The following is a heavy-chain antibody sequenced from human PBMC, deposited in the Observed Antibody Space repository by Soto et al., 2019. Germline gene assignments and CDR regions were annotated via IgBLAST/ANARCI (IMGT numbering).Heavy chain of an antibody. J-gene: IGHJ5*02. CDR3: ARRPSNGYGDYKGWFDP. V-gene: IGHV1-69*06. CDR1: GGTFSSYA. CDR2: IIPIFGTA. Sequence: QVQLVQSGAEVKKPGSSVKVSCKASGGTFSSYAISWVRQAPGQGLEWMGGIIPIFGTANYAQKFRGRVTITADKSTSTAYMELSSLRSEDTAVYYCARRPSNGYGDYKGWFDPWGQGTLVTVSS. D-gene: IGHD4-17*01.